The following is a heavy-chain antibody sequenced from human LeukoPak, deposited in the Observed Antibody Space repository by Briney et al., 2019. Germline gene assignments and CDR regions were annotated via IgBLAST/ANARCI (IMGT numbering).Heavy chain of an antibody. V-gene: IGHV4-59*12. CDR1: GGSINNYY. J-gene: IGHJ4*02. CDR2: IYYSGST. CDR3: AREKKLVVAATAFDY. Sequence: SETLSLTCTVSGGSINNYYWSWIRRPPGKGLEWIGYIYYSGSTNYNPSLKSRVTISVDTSKNQFSLKLSSVTAADTAVYYCAREKKLVVAATAFDYWGQGTLVTVSS. D-gene: IGHD2-15*01.